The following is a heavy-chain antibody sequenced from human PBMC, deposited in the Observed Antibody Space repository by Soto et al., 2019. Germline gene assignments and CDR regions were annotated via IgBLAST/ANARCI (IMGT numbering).Heavy chain of an antibody. J-gene: IGHJ3*02. CDR1: GFTFSSYA. CDR2: ISGSGGST. CDR3: AKAKDVLLWFGELFAAFDI. V-gene: IGHV3-23*01. D-gene: IGHD3-10*01. Sequence: GGSLRLSCAASGFTFSSYAMSWVRQAPGKGLEWVSAISGSGGSTYYADSVKGRFTISRDNSKNTLYLQMNSLRAEDTAVYYCAKAKDVLLWFGELFAAFDIWGQGTMVTVSS.